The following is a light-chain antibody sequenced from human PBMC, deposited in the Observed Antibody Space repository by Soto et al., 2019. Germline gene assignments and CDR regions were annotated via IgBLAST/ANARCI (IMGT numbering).Light chain of an antibody. V-gene: IGLV1-40*01. J-gene: IGLJ2*01. Sequence: QPVLTQPPSVSGAPGQRVTISCTGSRSNIGAGFDVHWYQQLPGTAPKLLIYGNSNRPSGVPDRFSASKSGTSASLAITGLQPEDEADYYCQSYDSSLSGAVFGGGTKLTVL. CDR2: GNS. CDR1: RSNIGAGFD. CDR3: QSYDSSLSGAV.